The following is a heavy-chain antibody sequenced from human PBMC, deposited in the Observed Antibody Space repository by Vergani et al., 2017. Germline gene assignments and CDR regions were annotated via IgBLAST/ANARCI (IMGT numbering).Heavy chain of an antibody. D-gene: IGHD3-16*01. CDR1: GYIFSNFW. V-gene: IGHV5-51*01. J-gene: IGHJ3*01. CDR2: IYPADSEV. CDR3: ASEGHDSESGGALQL. Sequence: EKQLVQSGSETKKPGESLKISCQAFGYIFSNFWIGWVRQRPGRGLEWMGIIYPADSEVKSNPTFRGQVIFSVDTSVNTAYLQWRSLQASDTATYFCASEGHDSESGGALQLWGQGTIVTVSS.